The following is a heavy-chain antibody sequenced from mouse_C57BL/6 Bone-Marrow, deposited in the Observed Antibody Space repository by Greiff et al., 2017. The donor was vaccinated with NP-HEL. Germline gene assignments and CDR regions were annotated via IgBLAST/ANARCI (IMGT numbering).Heavy chain of an antibody. J-gene: IGHJ4*01. D-gene: IGHD2-1*01. Sequence: EVQVVESGGGLVKPGGSLKLSCAASGFTFSSYAMSWVRQTPEKRLEWVATISDGGSYTYYPDNVKGRFTISRDNAKNNLYLQMSHLKSEDTAMYYSARGNYYGNLRYAMDYWGQGTSVTVSS. CDR3: ARGNYYGNLRYAMDY. V-gene: IGHV5-4*01. CDR2: ISDGGSYT. CDR1: GFTFSSYA.